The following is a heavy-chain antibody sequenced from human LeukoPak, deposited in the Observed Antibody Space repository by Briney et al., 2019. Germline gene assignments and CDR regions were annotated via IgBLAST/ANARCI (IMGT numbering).Heavy chain of an antibody. CDR2: IRGSGGST. CDR3: ASSLLTRGRGPSDY. J-gene: IGHJ4*02. CDR1: GSSFSSYA. D-gene: IGHD3-16*01. Sequence: GGSLRPSCAASGSSFSSYAMSWVRQPPGKGLEWVSAIRGSGGSTYYADSVKGRFTISRDNSKNTLFLQMNSLRAEDTAFYYCASSLLTRGRGPSDYWGQGTLVTVSS. V-gene: IGHV3-23*01.